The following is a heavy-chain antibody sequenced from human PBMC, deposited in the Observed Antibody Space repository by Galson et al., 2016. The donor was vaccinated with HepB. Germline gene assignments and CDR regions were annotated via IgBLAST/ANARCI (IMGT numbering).Heavy chain of an antibody. D-gene: IGHD6-19*01. V-gene: IGHV3-23*01. Sequence: SLRLSCAASGFTFRNYALSRVRRAPGKGLEWVSHIDGPTPKTHYADSVRGRFSIYRDNSRDTLYLQMDSLTAEDSAIYYCTTWLSHHFDYWGQGTRVTVSS. CDR3: TTWLSHHFDY. CDR2: IDGPTPKT. CDR1: GFTFRNYA. J-gene: IGHJ4*02.